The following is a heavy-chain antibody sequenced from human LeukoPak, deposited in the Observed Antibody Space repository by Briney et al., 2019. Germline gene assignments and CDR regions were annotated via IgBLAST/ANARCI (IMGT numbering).Heavy chain of an antibody. D-gene: IGHD3-22*01. V-gene: IGHV3-11*01. CDR3: ARDWDYYDSSGYPYYFDY. Sequence: KPGGSLRLSCAASGFTFSDYYMSWIRQAPGKGLEWASYISSSGSTIYYADSVKGRFTISRDNAKNSLYLQMNSLRAEDTAVYYCARDWDYYDSSGYPYYFDYWGQGTLVTVSS. J-gene: IGHJ4*02. CDR1: GFTFSDYY. CDR2: ISSSGSTI.